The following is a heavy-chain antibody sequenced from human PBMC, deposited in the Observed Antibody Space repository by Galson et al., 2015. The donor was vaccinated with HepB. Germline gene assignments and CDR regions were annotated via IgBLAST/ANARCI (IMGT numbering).Heavy chain of an antibody. CDR1: GFTFSSYG. V-gene: IGHV3-30*18. CDR3: AKVAYSGYGAADY. D-gene: IGHD5-12*01. J-gene: IGHJ4*02. Sequence: SLRLSCAASGFTFSSYGMHWVRQAPGKGLEWVAVISYDGSNKYYADSVKGRFTISRDNSENTLYLQMNTLRAEDTSVYYCAKVAYSGYGAADYWGQGTLVTVSS. CDR2: ISYDGSNK.